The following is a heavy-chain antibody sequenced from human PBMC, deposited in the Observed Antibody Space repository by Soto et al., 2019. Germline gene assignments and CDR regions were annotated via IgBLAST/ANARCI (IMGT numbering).Heavy chain of an antibody. D-gene: IGHD6-13*01. V-gene: IGHV3-48*03. CDR3: ARVHSSSWYVMDY. Sequence: SGGSLRLSCAASGFTFSSYEMNWVRQAPGKGLEWVSYISSSGSTIYYADPVKGRFTISRDNAKNSLYLQMNSLRAEDTAVYYCARVHSSSWYVMDYWGQGTLVTVSS. CDR2: ISSSGSTI. J-gene: IGHJ4*02. CDR1: GFTFSSYE.